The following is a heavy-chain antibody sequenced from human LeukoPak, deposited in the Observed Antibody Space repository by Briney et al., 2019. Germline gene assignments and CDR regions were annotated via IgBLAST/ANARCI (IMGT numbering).Heavy chain of an antibody. CDR1: GFTFSSYA. V-gene: IGHV3-30*04. D-gene: IGHD6-19*01. CDR2: ISHDGGHK. CDR3: ARDRASSGWYDYYYGMDV. J-gene: IGHJ6*02. Sequence: GGSLRLSCAAPGFTFSSYAMHWVRQAPGKGLDWVAVISHDGGHKYHADSVMGRFTISRDNSKTTLYLQMNSLRAEDTAIYYCARDRASSGWYDYYYGMDVWGQGTTVTVSS.